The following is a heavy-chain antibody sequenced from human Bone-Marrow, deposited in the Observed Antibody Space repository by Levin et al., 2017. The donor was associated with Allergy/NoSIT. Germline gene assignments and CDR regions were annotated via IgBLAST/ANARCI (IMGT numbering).Heavy chain of an antibody. D-gene: IGHD4-17*01. CDR3: ARALGTTVSFDY. V-gene: IGHV3-20*04. J-gene: IGHJ4*02. Sequence: GESLKISCAASGFTFDDYGMSWVRQAPGKGLEWVSGINWNGGSTGYADSVKGRFTISRDNAKNSLYLQMNSLRAEDTALYYCARALGTTVSFDYWGQGTLVTVSS. CDR1: GFTFDDYG. CDR2: INWNGGST.